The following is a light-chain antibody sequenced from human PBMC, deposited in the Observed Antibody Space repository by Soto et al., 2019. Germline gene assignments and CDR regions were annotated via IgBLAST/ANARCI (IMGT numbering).Light chain of an antibody. CDR2: GAS. Sequence: EIVMTQSPATLSVSPGERATLSCRASQSVSSNLAWYQQKPGQAPRLLIYGASTRATGIPARFSGSGSGREFTLTFSSLQSEDFAVYYCQQYNNWPPVTFGQGTKVEIQ. CDR3: QQYNNWPPVT. V-gene: IGKV3-15*01. CDR1: QSVSSN. J-gene: IGKJ1*01.